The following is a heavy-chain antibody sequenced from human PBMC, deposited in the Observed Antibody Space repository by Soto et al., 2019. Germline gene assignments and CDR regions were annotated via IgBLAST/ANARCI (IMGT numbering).Heavy chain of an antibody. CDR1: CDSVTNYF. Sequence: SETLSLTCTFSCDSVTNYFWSWMRQPPGKGLEWIGHMYHGGRTNYSPSLKSRVTMSLDSSKNQFSLNLSSVTAADTAVYFCARDPGYCTNGVCPIFDFWGQGVLVTVSS. V-gene: IGHV4-59*02. CDR3: ARDPGYCTNGVCPIFDF. D-gene: IGHD2-8*01. CDR2: MYHGGRT. J-gene: IGHJ4*02.